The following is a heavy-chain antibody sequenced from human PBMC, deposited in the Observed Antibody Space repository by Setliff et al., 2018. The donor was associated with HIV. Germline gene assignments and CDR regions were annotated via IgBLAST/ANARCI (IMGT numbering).Heavy chain of an antibody. CDR3: ARTVVVVAAPYAFDM. CDR1: GGSISSDSYF. Sequence: PSETLSLTCSVSGGSISSDSYFWGWIRQPPGRGLEWIGTIYYSGSTYHNPSLKSRVTILVETSKNQFSLKVTSVTAADTAVYYCARTVVVVAAPYAFDMWGQGTRVTVSS. D-gene: IGHD2-15*01. J-gene: IGHJ3*02. CDR2: IYYSGST. V-gene: IGHV4-39*07.